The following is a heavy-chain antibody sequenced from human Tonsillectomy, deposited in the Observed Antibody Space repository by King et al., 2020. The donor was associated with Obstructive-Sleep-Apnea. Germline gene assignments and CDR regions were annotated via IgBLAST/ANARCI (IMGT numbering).Heavy chain of an antibody. CDR1: GYTFTSYA. CDR3: ARDLGGSYWESYYYGMDV. Sequence: QLVQSGTEVKKPGASVKVSCKASGYTFTSYAMHWVRQAPGQRLEWMGWINAGNGNTEYSQKFQGRVTITRDTSANTAYMELNSLRSEDTAVYYCARDLGGSYWESYYYGMDVWGQGTTVTVSS. V-gene: IGHV1-3*01. D-gene: IGHD1-26*01. CDR2: INAGNGNT. J-gene: IGHJ6*02.